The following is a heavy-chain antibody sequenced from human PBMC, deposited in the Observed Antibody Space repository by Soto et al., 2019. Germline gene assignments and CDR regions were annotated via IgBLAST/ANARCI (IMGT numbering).Heavy chain of an antibody. D-gene: IGHD1-26*01. CDR3: ARDRWGSYSFDS. J-gene: IGHJ5*01. Sequence: QVQLVQSGAEVKKPGSSVKVSCKASGGVFRNYAINWVRQAPGQGLEWMGGIIPVFGTADYPQKFQGRGTITADESTTTAYMERTSLKTEDTAVYFCARDRWGSYSFDSWGQGTLVTVAS. V-gene: IGHV1-69*01. CDR1: GGVFRNYA. CDR2: IIPVFGTA.